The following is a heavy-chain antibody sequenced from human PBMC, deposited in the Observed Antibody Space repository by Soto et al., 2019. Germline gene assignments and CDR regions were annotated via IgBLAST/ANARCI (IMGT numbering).Heavy chain of an antibody. D-gene: IGHD6-13*01. CDR1: GFTFSSYG. Sequence: PGGSLRLSCAASGFTFSSYGMHWVRQAPGKGLEWVAVIWYDGSNKYYADSVKGRFTISRDNSKNTLYLQMNSLRAEDTAVYYCARDDSSSWYPTWVFDYWGQGTLGTVSS. J-gene: IGHJ4*02. CDR3: ARDDSSSWYPTWVFDY. CDR2: IWYDGSNK. V-gene: IGHV3-33*01.